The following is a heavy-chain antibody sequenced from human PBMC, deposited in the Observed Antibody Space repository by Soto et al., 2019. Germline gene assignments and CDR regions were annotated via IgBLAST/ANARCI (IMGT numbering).Heavy chain of an antibody. J-gene: IGHJ4*02. Sequence: GGSLRLSCSASGFIFSSYWMSWLRQAPGKGLEWVASMNEYGSERYYVDSVKGRFTISRDNSKNTLYLQMNSLRAEDTAVYYCARDSPMNFDYWGQGTLVTVSS. CDR3: ARDSPMNFDY. D-gene: IGHD3-22*01. CDR2: MNEYGSER. V-gene: IGHV3-7*01. CDR1: GFIFSSYW.